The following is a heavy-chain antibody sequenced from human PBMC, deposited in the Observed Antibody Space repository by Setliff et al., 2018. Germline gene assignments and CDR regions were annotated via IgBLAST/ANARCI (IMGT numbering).Heavy chain of an antibody. V-gene: IGHV5-51*01. CDR2: IYPADSET. D-gene: IGHD2-2*01. CDR3: ARDVVEGHLDY. CDR1: GYSFTRNW. J-gene: IGHJ4*02. Sequence: PGESLKISCKGSGYSFTRNWIGWVRQMPGKGLEWMGMIYPADSETRYSPSFQGQVSISVDKSISTAYLQWSSLKASDTAMYYCARDVVEGHLDYWGQGTLVTVSS.